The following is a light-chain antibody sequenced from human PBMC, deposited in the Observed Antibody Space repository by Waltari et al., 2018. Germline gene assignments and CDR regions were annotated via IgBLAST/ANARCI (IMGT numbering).Light chain of an antibody. CDR2: RSD. V-gene: IGLV1-47*01. CDR3: AAWDDSLSAYV. J-gene: IGLJ1*01. Sequence: QSVLTQPPSASGTPGQEVTIFCSGTSSSVGSKFVFWYQQLPGAAPKLLIFRSDRRPSGVPDRISGSKSGTSASLVITGLRSEDEADYYCAAWDDSLSAYVFVTGTKVTVL. CDR1: SSSVGSKF.